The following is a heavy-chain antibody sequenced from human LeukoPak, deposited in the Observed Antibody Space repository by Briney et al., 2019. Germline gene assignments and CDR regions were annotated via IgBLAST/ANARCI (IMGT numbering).Heavy chain of an antibody. CDR2: INQDGSKK. V-gene: IGHV3-7*01. D-gene: IGHD3-9*01. CDR3: ARDFNWSFDY. Sequence: GGSLRLSCAASGFTFSRDWMNWVRQAPGKTLEWVANINQDGSKKNYVDSVKGRFTISRDNAKNSVYLQMNSLRDEDTAVYYCARDFNWSFDYWGQGILLTVSS. J-gene: IGHJ4*02. CDR1: GFTFSRDW.